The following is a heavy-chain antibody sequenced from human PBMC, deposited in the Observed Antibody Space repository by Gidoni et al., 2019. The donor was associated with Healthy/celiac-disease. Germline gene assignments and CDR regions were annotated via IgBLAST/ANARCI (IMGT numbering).Heavy chain of an antibody. D-gene: IGHD2-2*01. V-gene: IGHV4-31*03. CDR1: GGSLAPGDYY. CDR3: ASVPRSAFRKYGYYMDV. Sequence: QVQLQESGPGLVKPSPTLSLTCTVHGGSLAPGDYYWSWIRQHPGKGLEWIGYIYYSGSIYYNPSLKSRVTISVDTSKNQFSLKLSSVAVADTAVYYCASVPRSAFRKYGYYMDVWGKGTTVTVSS. CDR2: IYYSGSI. J-gene: IGHJ6*03.